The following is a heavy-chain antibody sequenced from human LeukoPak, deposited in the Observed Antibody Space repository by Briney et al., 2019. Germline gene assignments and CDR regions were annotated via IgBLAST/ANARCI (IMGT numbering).Heavy chain of an antibody. D-gene: IGHD3-10*01. CDR1: GFTFSSYG. CDR2: IWYDGSNK. J-gene: IGHJ6*02. V-gene: IGHV3-33*01. CDR3: ARDRGSGSYYLGQTPHYYYYYGMDV. Sequence: GGSLRLSCAASGFTFSSYGMHWVRQAPGKGLEWVAVIWYDGSNKYYADSVKGRFTISRDNSKSTLYLQMNSLRAEDTAVYYCARDRGSGSYYLGQTPHYYYYYGMDVWGQGTTVTVSS.